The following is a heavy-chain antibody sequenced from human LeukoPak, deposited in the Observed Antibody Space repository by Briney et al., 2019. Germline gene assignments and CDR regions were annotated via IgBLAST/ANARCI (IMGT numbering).Heavy chain of an antibody. V-gene: IGHV3-13*01. CDR2: IGTTGDT. CDR3: AGTFYGDYPY. J-gene: IGHJ4*02. CDR1: GFTFSSYD. D-gene: IGHD4-17*01. Sequence: GGSLRLSCAASGFTFSSYDMHWVRQATGKGLEWVSSIGTTGDTHYAVSVKGRFTISRDNGKNSLCLQMNSLSAGDAAVYYCAGTFYGDYPYWGQGTLVTVSS.